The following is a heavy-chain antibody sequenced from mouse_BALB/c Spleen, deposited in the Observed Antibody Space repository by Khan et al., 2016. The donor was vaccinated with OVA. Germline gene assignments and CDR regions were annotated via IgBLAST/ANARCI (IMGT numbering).Heavy chain of an antibody. Sequence: QVQLKHSGAELARPGASVKMSCKASGYTFTSYTIHWIKERPGQGLEWIGYINPSNGYTNYNQKFKDKATLTTDKSSTTAYLQLSSLTSDDSAVYTCVRDGAYHRNDGWFAYWGQGTLVTVSA. D-gene: IGHD2-14*01. CDR2: INPSNGYT. J-gene: IGHJ3*01. V-gene: IGHV1-4*01. CDR1: GYTFTSYT. CDR3: VRDGAYHRNDGWFAY.